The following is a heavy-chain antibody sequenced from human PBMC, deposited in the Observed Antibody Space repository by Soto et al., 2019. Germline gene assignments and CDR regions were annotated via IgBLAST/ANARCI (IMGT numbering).Heavy chain of an antibody. Sequence: SETLSLTCAVSGGSISSSNWWSWVRQPPGKGLEWIGEIYHSGSTNYNPSLKSRVTISVDKSKNQFSLKLSSVTAADTAVYYCARGAKYSSSWYYYYYGMDVWGQGTTVTVSS. D-gene: IGHD6-13*01. CDR2: IYHSGST. J-gene: IGHJ6*02. CDR1: GGSISSSNW. V-gene: IGHV4-4*02. CDR3: ARGAKYSSSWYYYYYGMDV.